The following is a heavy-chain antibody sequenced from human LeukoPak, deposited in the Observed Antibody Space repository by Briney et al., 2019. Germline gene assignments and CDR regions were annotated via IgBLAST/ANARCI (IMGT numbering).Heavy chain of an antibody. CDR1: GYTFISYG. D-gene: IGHD4-11*01. CDR2: ISAYNGNT. Sequence: ASVKVSCKASGYTFISYGFSWVRQAPGQGLEWMGWISAYNGNTNYAQKLQGRVTMTTDTSTSTAYMELRSLRSDDTAVYYCARSLSDYSRFDYWGQGTLVTVS. CDR3: ARSLSDYSRFDY. J-gene: IGHJ4*02. V-gene: IGHV1-18*01.